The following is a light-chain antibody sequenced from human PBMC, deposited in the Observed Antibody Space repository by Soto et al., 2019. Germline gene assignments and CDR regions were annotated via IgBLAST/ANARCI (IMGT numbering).Light chain of an antibody. J-gene: IGKJ1*01. CDR3: QQYNNYPRT. CDR1: ESIRTW. Sequence: DIQMTQSPSTLSASIEDRVTITCRASESIRTWLAWYQHKPGKAPKFLIYDASSLESGVPSRFSGSGSGTEFTLTISSLQPDDFATYYCQQYNNYPRTFGQGTKVEVK. V-gene: IGKV1-5*01. CDR2: DAS.